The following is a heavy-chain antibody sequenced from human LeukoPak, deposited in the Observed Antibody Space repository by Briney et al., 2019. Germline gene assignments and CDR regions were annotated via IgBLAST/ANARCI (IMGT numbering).Heavy chain of an antibody. CDR3: ARELITGTTVIDY. V-gene: IGHV3-48*01. J-gene: IGHJ4*02. D-gene: IGHD1-20*01. CDR2: ISSSSSTI. CDR1: GFTFSSYS. Sequence: GGSLRLFCAASGFTFSSYSMNWARQAPGKGLEWVSYISSSSSTIYYADSVKGRFTISRDNAKNSLYLQMNSLRAEDTAVYYCARELITGTTVIDYWGQGTLVTVSS.